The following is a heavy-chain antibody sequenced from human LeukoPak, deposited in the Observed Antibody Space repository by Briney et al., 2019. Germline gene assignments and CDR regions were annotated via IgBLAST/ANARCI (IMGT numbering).Heavy chain of an antibody. V-gene: IGHV3-30*04. CDR2: ISYDGSNK. CDR3: ARDPQLWFGELYYFDY. CDR1: GFTFSSYA. Sequence: PGGSLRLSCAASGFTFSSYAMHWVRQAPGKGLEWVAVISYDGSNKYYADSVKGRFTISRDNSKNTLYLQMNSLRAEDTAVYYCARDPQLWFGELYYFDYWGQGTLVTVSS. J-gene: IGHJ4*02. D-gene: IGHD3-10*01.